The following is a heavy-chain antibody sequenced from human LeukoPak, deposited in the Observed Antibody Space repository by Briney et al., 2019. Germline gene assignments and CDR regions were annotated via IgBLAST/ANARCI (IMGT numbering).Heavy chain of an antibody. J-gene: IGHJ4*02. D-gene: IGHD5-12*01. CDR3: ARMGGYSGYATH. V-gene: IGHV4-59*08. CDR2: IHYSGTT. CDR1: GGSISTYY. Sequence: SETLSLTCTVSGGSISTYYWSWIRQPPGKGLEWIGYIHYSGTTNYNPSLKNRVTISLDTSKNQFSLNLSSVTAADTAVYYCARMGGYSGYATHWGQGTLVTLSS.